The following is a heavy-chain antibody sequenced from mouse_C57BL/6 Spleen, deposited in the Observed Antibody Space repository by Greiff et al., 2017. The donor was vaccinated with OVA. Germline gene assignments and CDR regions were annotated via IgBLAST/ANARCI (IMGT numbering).Heavy chain of an antibody. Sequence: QVQLQQPGAELVKPGASVKMSCKASGYTFTSYWITWVKQRPGQGLEWIGDIYPGSGSTNYNEKCKSKATLTVDTSSSTAHMQLSSLTSEDAAVYYCARDSSGYWFAYWGQGTLVTVSA. V-gene: IGHV1-55*01. D-gene: IGHD3-2*02. CDR2: IYPGSGST. CDR1: GYTFTSYW. J-gene: IGHJ3*01. CDR3: ARDSSGYWFAY.